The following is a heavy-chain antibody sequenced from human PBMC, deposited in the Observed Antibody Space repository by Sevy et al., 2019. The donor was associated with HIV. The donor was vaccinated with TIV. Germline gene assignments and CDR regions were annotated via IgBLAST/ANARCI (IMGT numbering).Heavy chain of an antibody. CDR1: GFTFNTHV. D-gene: IGHD3-22*01. Sequence: GGSLRLSCVASGFTFNTHVMNWVRQAPGKGLEWVSSISGFRNTYYVDSVRGRFTISRDNAKNTLYLQMNSLRADDTAVYYCAKVLNPALESMMEVTVRSLKGFDVWGQGTMVTVSS. CDR2: ISGFRNT. V-gene: IGHV3-23*01. CDR3: AKVLNPALESMMEVTVRSLKGFDV. J-gene: IGHJ3*01.